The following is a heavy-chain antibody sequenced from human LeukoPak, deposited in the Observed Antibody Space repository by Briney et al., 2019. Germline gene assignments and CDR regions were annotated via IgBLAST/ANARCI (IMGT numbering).Heavy chain of an antibody. CDR2: IYYSGGT. V-gene: IGHV4-59*01. Sequence: PSETLSLTCTVSGGSINSYYWSWIRQPPGKGLEWIGYIYYSGGTNYNPSLKSRVTISVDTSKNQFSLRLSSVTAADTALYYCARVTGYMVEDYFDYWGQGALVTVSS. CDR1: GGSINSYY. J-gene: IGHJ4*02. CDR3: ARVTGYMVEDYFDY. D-gene: IGHD6-13*01.